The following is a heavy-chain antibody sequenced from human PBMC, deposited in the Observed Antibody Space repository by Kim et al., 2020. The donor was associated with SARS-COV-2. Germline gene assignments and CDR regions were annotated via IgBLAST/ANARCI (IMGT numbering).Heavy chain of an antibody. Sequence: SETLSLTCTVSGGSISSYYWSWIRQPPGKGLEWIGYIYYSGSTNYNPSLKSRVTISVDTSKNQFSLKLSSVTAADTAVYYCARWVGRIAAAGAFDPWGQGTLVTVSS. V-gene: IGHV4-59*01. J-gene: IGHJ5*02. D-gene: IGHD6-13*01. CDR1: GGSISSYY. CDR3: ARWVGRIAAAGAFDP. CDR2: IYYSGST.